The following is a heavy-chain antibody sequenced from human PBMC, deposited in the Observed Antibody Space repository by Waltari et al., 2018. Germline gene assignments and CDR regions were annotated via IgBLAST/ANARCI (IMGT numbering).Heavy chain of an antibody. D-gene: IGHD3-10*01. CDR3: AKADNKWELLWFDS. Sequence: EVQLVQSGGGLVQPGGSLRLSCEASGFSFYPYAMTWVRQAPGKGLEGVATINPGRDKTYYEDSVRGRFTIARDNSKNTLYLQLNNLRAEDTATYYCAKADNKWELLWFDSWGQGNLVIVSS. CDR2: INPGRDKT. CDR1: GFSFYPYA. J-gene: IGHJ5*02. V-gene: IGHV3-23*04.